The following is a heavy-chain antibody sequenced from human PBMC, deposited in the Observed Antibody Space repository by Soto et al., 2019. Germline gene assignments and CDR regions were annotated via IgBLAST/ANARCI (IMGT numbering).Heavy chain of an antibody. Sequence: PGGSLRLSCTVSGFSVADYAMGWFRQAPGKGLEWISFIRSRAYGGTTEDAASVKGRFTISRDDSRNIAYLQMNSLKTEDTAVYYCARVPYCASTSCYGGFHYWGQGT. CDR3: ARVPYCASTSCYGGFHY. V-gene: IGHV3-49*03. D-gene: IGHD2-2*01. CDR1: GFSVADYA. CDR2: IRSRAYGGTT. J-gene: IGHJ4*02.